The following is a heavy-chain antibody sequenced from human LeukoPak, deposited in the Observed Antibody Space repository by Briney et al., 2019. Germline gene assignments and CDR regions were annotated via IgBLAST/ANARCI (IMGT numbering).Heavy chain of an antibody. CDR2: IDWDDDK. J-gene: IGHJ3*02. CDR3: ARTGIAAAGRYAFDI. CDR1: GFLLSTSGMC. V-gene: IGHV2-70*01. D-gene: IGHD6-13*01. Sequence: SGPALVKPTQTLTLTCTFSGFLLSTSGMCVSWIRQPPGKALEWLALIDWDDDKYYSTSLKTRLTISKDTSKNQVVLTMTNMDPVDTATYYCARTGIAAAGRYAFDIWGQGTMVTVSS.